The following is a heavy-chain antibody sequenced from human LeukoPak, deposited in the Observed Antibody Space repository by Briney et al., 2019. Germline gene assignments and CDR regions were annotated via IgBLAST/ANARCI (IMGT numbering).Heavy chain of an antibody. CDR2: IKPDGSEG. CDR1: GFTFSDYW. CDR3: ARGPESHDY. Sequence: GGSLRLSCAASGFTFSDYWMSWVRQTPEKGLQWVANIKPDGSEGYFINSVKGRFTISRDNAKNSLYLQMNSLRAEDTAVYYCARGPESHDYWGQGTLVTVSS. J-gene: IGHJ4*02. V-gene: IGHV3-7*01. D-gene: IGHD1-14*01.